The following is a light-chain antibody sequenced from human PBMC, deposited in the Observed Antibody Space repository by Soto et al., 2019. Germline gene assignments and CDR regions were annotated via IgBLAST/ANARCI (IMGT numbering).Light chain of an antibody. CDR2: GTS. CDR1: QSVGSY. Sequence: EIVLTQSPATLSLSPGERASLSCRASQSVGSYLAWYQHRTGQAPRLLIFGTSDRATDIPARFSGSGSGTDFTLTISSLVPEDFAVYYCQQRSIWPPTFGRGTKLEIK. V-gene: IGKV3-11*01. CDR3: QQRSIWPPT. J-gene: IGKJ2*01.